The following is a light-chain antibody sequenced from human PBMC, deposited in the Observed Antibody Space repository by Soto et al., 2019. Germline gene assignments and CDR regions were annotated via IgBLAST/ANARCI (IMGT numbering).Light chain of an antibody. J-gene: IGLJ1*01. CDR1: STDFVSYNR. V-gene: IGLV2-18*01. CDR2: EAS. CDR3: SLYTSENTYV. Sequence: QSALTQPPSVCGSPGQSVTISCTGTSTDFVSYNRVSWYQQPPGTAPKLIIYEASNRPSGVPDRFSGSKSGNTASLTISGLQAADEADYYCSLYTSENTYVFGTGTRSPS.